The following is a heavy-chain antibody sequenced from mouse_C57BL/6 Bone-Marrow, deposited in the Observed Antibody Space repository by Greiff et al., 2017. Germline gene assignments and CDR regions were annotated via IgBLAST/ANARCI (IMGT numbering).Heavy chain of an antibody. CDR3: ARDLTTVVANYAMDY. CDR1: GYTFTSYD. Sequence: QVQLKESGPELVKPGASVELSCKASGYTFTSYDINWVKPRPGQGLEWIGWIYPRDGSTKYNEKFKGKATLTVDTSSSTAYMELHSLTSEDSAVYFCARDLTTVVANYAMDYWGQGTSVTVSS. D-gene: IGHD1-1*01. J-gene: IGHJ4*01. CDR2: IYPRDGST. V-gene: IGHV1-85*01.